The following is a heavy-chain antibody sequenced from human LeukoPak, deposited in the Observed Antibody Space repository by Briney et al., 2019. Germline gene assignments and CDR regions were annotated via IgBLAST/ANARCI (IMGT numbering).Heavy chain of an antibody. CDR3: ARVQDLSGYYPYFDY. V-gene: IGHV4-59*01. Sequence: SETLSLTCTVAGGSISSYYWSWIRQPPGKGLEWIGYIYYSGSTNYNPSLKSRVTISVDTSKNQFSLKLSSVTAADTAVYYCARVQDLSGYYPYFDYWGQGTLVTVSS. J-gene: IGHJ4*02. D-gene: IGHD3-9*01. CDR2: IYYSGST. CDR1: GGSISSYY.